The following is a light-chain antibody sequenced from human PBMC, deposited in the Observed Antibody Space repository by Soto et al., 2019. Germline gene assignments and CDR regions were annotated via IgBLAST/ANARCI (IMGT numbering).Light chain of an antibody. CDR2: WAS. CDR3: QQYYSTPRT. Sequence: DIVLTQSPDSLAVSLGETATINCKSSQSVLYSSNNKNDLAWYQQKPGQPPKLLIFWASTRESGVPDRFSGSGSGTDFTLTISSLQAEDVAVYYCQQYYSTPRTFGQGTKLEIK. J-gene: IGKJ2*01. CDR1: QSVLYSSNNKND. V-gene: IGKV4-1*01.